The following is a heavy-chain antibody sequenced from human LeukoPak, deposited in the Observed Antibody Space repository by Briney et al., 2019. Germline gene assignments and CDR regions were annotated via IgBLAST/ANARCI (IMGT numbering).Heavy chain of an antibody. CDR1: GFTFSSYA. V-gene: IGHV3-23*01. Sequence: GGSLRLSCAASGFTFSSYAMNWVRQAPGKGLEWVSAISSSGGSTYYADSVKGRFTISRDNSRSTLYLQMNSLRAEDTAVYYCAKGDRPRAGPFDYWGQGTLVTVSS. J-gene: IGHJ4*02. CDR2: ISSSGGST. CDR3: AKGDRPRAGPFDY.